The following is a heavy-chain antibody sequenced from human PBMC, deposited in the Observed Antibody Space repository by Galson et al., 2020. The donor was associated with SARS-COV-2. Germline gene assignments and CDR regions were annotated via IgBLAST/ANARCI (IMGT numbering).Heavy chain of an antibody. J-gene: IGHJ4*02. CDR2: IYWNEDK. V-gene: IGHV2-5*01. CDR1: GFSLSTSTVG. CDR3: VHRSLYYVNV. Sequence: SGPTLVKPTQTLTLTCTFSGFSLSTSTVGVGWIRRPPGRALEWLALIYWNEDKRYSPSLKSRLTITKDPSKNQVDLTMTDLDPVDTATYYGVHRSLYYVNVWGQGTLVTVSS.